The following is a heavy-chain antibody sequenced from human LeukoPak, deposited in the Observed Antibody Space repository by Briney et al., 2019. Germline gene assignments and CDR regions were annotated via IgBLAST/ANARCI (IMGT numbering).Heavy chain of an antibody. CDR3: AGNTYYYDSSGLN. CDR2: ISYDGSNK. V-gene: IGHV3-30-3*01. J-gene: IGHJ4*02. Sequence: PGGSLRLSCAASGFTFSSYAMHWVRQAPGKGLEWVAVISYDGSNKYYADSVKGRFTISRDNSKNTLYLRMNSLSAEDTAVYYCAGNTYYYDSSGLNWGQGTLVTVSS. CDR1: GFTFSSYA. D-gene: IGHD3-22*01.